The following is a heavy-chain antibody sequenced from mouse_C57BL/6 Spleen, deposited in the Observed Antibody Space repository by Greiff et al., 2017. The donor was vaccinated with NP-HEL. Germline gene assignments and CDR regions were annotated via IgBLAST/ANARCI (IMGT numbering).Heavy chain of an antibody. CDR2: IDPANGNT. V-gene: IGHV14-3*01. D-gene: IGHD3-2*02. CDR1: GFNIKNTY. CDR3: AKTAQATWDYYAMDY. J-gene: IGHJ4*01. Sequence: EVQRVESVAELVRPGASVKLSCTASGFNIKNTYMHWVKQRPEQGLEWIGRIDPANGNTKYAPKFQGKATITADTSSNTAYLQLSSLTSEDTAIYYCAKTAQATWDYYAMDYWGQGTSVTVSS.